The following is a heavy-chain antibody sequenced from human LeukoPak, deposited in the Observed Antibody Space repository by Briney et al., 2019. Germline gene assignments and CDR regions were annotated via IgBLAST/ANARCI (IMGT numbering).Heavy chain of an antibody. Sequence: GESLQISCKGSGYSFTNYWIGWVRQMPGKGLEWVGVIYPGDSDTRYSPPFQGQVTISADNSISTAYLQWSSLKASDTAMYYCASSSGYLERYYFDYWGQGTLVTVSS. CDR1: GYSFTNYW. CDR2: IYPGDSDT. D-gene: IGHD5-12*01. V-gene: IGHV5-51*01. CDR3: ASSSGYLERYYFDY. J-gene: IGHJ4*02.